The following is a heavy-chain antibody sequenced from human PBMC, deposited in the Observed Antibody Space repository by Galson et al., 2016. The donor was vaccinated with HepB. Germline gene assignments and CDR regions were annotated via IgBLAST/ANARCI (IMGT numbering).Heavy chain of an antibody. CDR1: GFTFS. CDR3: ASSSIELTELLGYFDY. Sequence: SLRLSCAASGFTFSMHWVRQAPGEGLEWVAALWYDGSNKYYGDSVKGRFTISRNNSKNTVYLQMNSLRAEDTAVYYCASSSIELTELLGYFDYWGQGTLVTVSS. J-gene: IGHJ4*02. V-gene: IGHV3-33*01. CDR2: LWYDGSNK. D-gene: IGHD3-9*01.